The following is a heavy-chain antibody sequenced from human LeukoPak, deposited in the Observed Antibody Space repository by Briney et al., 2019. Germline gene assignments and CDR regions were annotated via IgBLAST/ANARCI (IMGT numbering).Heavy chain of an antibody. CDR1: GYTFTSYY. CDR3: ARGFTGRYPRNNWFDP. Sequence: ASVKVSCKASGYTFTSYYMHWVRQAPGQGLEWMGIINPSGGSTSYAQRFQGRVTMTRDTSTSTVYMELSSLRSEDTAVYYCARGFTGRYPRNNWFDPWGQGTLVTVSS. V-gene: IGHV1-46*01. J-gene: IGHJ5*02. D-gene: IGHD3-10*01. CDR2: INPSGGST.